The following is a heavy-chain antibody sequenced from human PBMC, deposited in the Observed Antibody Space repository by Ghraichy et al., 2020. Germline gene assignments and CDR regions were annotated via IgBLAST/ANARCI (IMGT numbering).Heavy chain of an antibody. V-gene: IGHV3-48*01. Sequence: GGSLRLSCVASGVTFGSYRFNWVRQAPGKGLEWISYISSSGSVTFYADSVRGRFTVSRDSATKSLFLQMKSLRVEDTAVYLCAREKYTASLGDYWGQGTLITLSS. CDR3: AREKYTASLGDY. D-gene: IGHD3-16*01. CDR1: GVTFGSYR. J-gene: IGHJ4*02. CDR2: ISSSGSVT.